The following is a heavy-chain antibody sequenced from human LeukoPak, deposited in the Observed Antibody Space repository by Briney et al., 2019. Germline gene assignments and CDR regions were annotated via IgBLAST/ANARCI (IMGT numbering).Heavy chain of an antibody. J-gene: IGHJ4*02. CDR2: IKSKTDGGTT. CDR1: GFTFSNAW. V-gene: IGHV3-15*01. Sequence: PGGSLRLSCAASGFTFSNAWMSRVRQAPGKGLEWVGRIKSKTDGGTTDYAAPVKGRFTISRDDSKNTLYLQMNSLKTEDTAVYYCTTDKYSGSYYTYWGQGTLVTVSS. D-gene: IGHD1-26*01. CDR3: TTDKYSGSYYTY.